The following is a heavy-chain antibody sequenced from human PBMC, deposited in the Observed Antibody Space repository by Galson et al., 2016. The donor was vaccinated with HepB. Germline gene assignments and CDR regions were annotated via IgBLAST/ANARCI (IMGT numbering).Heavy chain of an antibody. J-gene: IGHJ4*02. Sequence: VKVSCKASGYTFTDYYMHWVRQSPGQGLEWMGWINPKGGATKYAQEFQDRVTMTRDTSTSTAYMELSRLRSDDTAIYYCARNIYYYDSSGYYAWGQGTLVTVSS. CDR2: INPKGGAT. CDR3: ARNIYYYDSSGYYA. V-gene: IGHV1-2*02. CDR1: GYTFTDYY. D-gene: IGHD3-22*01.